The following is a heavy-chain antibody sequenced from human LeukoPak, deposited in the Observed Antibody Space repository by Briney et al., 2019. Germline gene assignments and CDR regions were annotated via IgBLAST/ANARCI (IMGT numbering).Heavy chain of an antibody. CDR1: GYTFTTYV. CDR3: ARSSRFLEWYDRASDI. J-gene: IGHJ3*02. V-gene: IGHV7-4-1*02. CDR2: INTNTGNP. Sequence: ASVKVSCKASGYTFTTYVLNWVRQAPGQGLEWMGWINTNTGNPTYAQGFTGRFVFSLDTSVSTAYLQISSLKAEDTAVYYCARSSRFLEWYDRASDIWGQGTMVTVSS. D-gene: IGHD3-3*01.